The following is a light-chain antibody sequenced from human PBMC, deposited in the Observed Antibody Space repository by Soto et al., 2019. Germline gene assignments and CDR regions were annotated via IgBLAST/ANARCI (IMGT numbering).Light chain of an antibody. CDR1: QSISTW. J-gene: IGKJ1*01. V-gene: IGKV1-12*01. CDR2: AAS. Sequence: DIQMTQSPSSVSASVGDRVTITCRASQSISTWLAWYQQKPGQAPKLLIYAASRLQSGVPSRFSGSGSGTNFSLTISSLQPEDFATFYCQQSNSFPWTFGQGTTVENK. CDR3: QQSNSFPWT.